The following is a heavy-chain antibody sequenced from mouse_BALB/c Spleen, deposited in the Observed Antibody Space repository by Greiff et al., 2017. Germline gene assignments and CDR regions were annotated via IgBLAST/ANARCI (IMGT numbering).Heavy chain of an antibody. CDR2: IYWDDDK. J-gene: IGHJ4*01. V-gene: IGHV8-12*01. D-gene: IGHD3-2*02. CDR1: GFSLSTSGMG. Sequence: QVTLKESGPGILQPSQTLSLTCSFSGFSLSTSGMGVSWIRQPSGKGLEWLAHIYWDDDKRYNPSLKSRLTISKDTSRNQVFLKITSVDTADTATYYCARRAQGAMDYGGQGTSVTVSS. CDR3: ARRAQGAMDY.